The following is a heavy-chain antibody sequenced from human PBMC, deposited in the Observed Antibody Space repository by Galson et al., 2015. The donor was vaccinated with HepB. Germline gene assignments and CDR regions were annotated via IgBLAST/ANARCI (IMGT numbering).Heavy chain of an antibody. CDR3: ARDGGGGFYDFWSGYHYFDY. D-gene: IGHD3-3*01. V-gene: IGHV3-33*01. J-gene: IGHJ4*02. Sequence: SLRLSCAASGFTFSSYGMHWVRQAPGKGLEWVAVIWYDGSNKYYADSVKGRFTISRDNSKNTLYLQMNSLRAEDTAVYYCARDGGGGFYDFWSGYHYFDYWGQGTLVTVSS. CDR1: GFTFSSYG. CDR2: IWYDGSNK.